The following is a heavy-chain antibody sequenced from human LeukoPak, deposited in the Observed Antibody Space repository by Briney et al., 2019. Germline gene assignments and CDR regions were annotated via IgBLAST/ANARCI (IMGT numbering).Heavy chain of an antibody. CDR3: AGYDYNSAYTFDY. J-gene: IGHJ4*02. D-gene: IGHD3-22*01. CDR2: IYYRGST. CDR1: GGSISSYY. Sequence: SETLSLTCTVSGGSISSYYWSWIRQSPGKGLEWIGYIYYRGSTNYNPSLKSRVTISVDTSKNQFSLRLSSVAAADTAVYYCAGYDYNSAYTFDYWGQGTLVTVSS. V-gene: IGHV4-59*01.